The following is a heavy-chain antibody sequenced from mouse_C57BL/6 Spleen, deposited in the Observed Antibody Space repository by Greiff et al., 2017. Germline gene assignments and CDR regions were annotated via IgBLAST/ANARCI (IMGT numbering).Heavy chain of an antibody. CDR2: IRSKGNNYAT. J-gene: IGHJ2*01. Sequence: EVKLMESGGGLVQPKGSLKLSCAASGFSFNTYAMNWVRQAPGKGLEWVARIRSKGNNYATYYADSVKDIFTISRDDSESMLYLQMNNLKKKVTSMYYVVRQRTYGSRVYFAYWGQGTPLTVSS. V-gene: IGHV10-1*01. D-gene: IGHD1-1*01. CDR3: VRQRTYGSRVYFAY. CDR1: GFSFNTYA.